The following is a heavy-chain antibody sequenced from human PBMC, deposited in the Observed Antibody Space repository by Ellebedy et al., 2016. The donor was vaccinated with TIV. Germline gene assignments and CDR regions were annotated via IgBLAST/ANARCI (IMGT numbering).Heavy chain of an antibody. CDR1: GFTFSSYS. J-gene: IGHJ6*02. CDR2: ISSSSSTI. CDR3: ARGYYYGMDV. V-gene: IGHV3-48*02. Sequence: GESLKISXAASGFTFSSYSMNWVRQAPGKGLEWVSYISSSSSTIYYADSVKGRFTISRDNAKNSLYLQMNSLRDEDTAVYYCARGYYYGMDVWGQGTTVTVSS.